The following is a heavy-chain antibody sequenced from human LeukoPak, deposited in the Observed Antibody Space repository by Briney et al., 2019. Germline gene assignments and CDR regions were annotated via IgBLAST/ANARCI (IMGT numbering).Heavy chain of an antibody. Sequence: GESLKISCKGSGYSFLDYWIGWVRQMPGKGPEWMGIIFPHDSDIKYSPSFQGQVTISVDKSISTAYVQWSSLKASDSAMYDCARYGLKGCATSGNCYTSYYYYGMDVWRQGTAVTVSS. D-gene: IGHD2-2*02. CDR1: GYSFLDYW. CDR2: IFPHDSDI. V-gene: IGHV5-51*01. J-gene: IGHJ6*02. CDR3: ARYGLKGCATSGNCYTSYYYYGMDV.